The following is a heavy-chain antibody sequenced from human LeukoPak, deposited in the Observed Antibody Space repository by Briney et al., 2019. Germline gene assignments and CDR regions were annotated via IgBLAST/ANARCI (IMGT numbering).Heavy chain of an antibody. CDR3: ATDRDGQLWLGYFDY. V-gene: IGHV1-18*01. J-gene: IGHJ4*02. D-gene: IGHD5-18*01. CDR2: ISAYNGNT. Sequence: ASVKVSCKASGYTFTSYGISWVRQAPGQGLEWMGWISAYNGNTNYAQKLQGRVTMTTDTSTSTAYMELRSLRSEDTAVYYCATDRDGQLWLGYFDYWGQGTLVTVSS. CDR1: GYTFTSYG.